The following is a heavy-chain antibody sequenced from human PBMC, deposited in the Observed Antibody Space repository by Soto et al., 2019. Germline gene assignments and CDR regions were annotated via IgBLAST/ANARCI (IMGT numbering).Heavy chain of an antibody. CDR1: GADINTYS. D-gene: IGHD6-19*01. V-gene: IGHV4-4*07. CDR2: IYTSASI. CDR3: ARDREAGYNFFFGMDG. Sequence: SETLSLTCSVSGADINTYSWTWIRQPAGKGLEWIGRIYTSASINYNPSLRGRVTLSVDTSTNQVSLKLASVTAADTAVYYCARDREAGYNFFFGMDGLGPRDHGHRLL. J-gene: IGHJ6*02.